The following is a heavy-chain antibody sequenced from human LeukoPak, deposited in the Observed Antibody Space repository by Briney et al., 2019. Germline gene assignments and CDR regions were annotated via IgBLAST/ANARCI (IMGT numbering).Heavy chain of an antibody. D-gene: IGHD4-17*01. CDR1: GESFSGYF. CDR2: INRNGTT. CDR3: ARGGDYGDYRYFDL. Sequence: SETLSLTCAVYGESFSGYFWSWIRQSPGKGLEWIGEINRNGTTNYNPSLKSRVTISIDTSKNQFSLKLSSVTAADTAVYYCARGGDYGDYRYFDLWGRGTLVTVSS. J-gene: IGHJ2*01. V-gene: IGHV4-34*01.